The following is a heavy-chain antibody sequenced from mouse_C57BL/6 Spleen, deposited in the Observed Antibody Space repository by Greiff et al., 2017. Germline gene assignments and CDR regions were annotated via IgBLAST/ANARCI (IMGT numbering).Heavy chain of an antibody. V-gene: IGHV1-42*01. CDR3: GSPRAMDD. CDR1: GYTFTGYY. CDR2: INPRTGGT. J-gene: IGHJ4*01. Sequence: EVQLVESGPELVKPGASVKLSCKASGYTFTGYYMNWVKQSPEQGLEWIGEINPRTGGTTYNQKFKAKATLTVDKSSSTAYMQLNSLTSAVSAVYYCGSPRAMDDWGQGTSVTVSS.